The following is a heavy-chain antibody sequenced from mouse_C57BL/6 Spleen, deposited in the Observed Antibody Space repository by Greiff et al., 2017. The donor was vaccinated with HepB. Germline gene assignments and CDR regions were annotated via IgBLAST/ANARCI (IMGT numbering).Heavy chain of an antibody. J-gene: IGHJ2*01. CDR1: GYAFSSYW. Sequence: QVTLKESGAELVKPGASVKISCKASGYAFSSYWMNWVKQRPGKGLEWIGQIYPGDGDTNYNGKFKGKATLTADKSSSTAYMQLSSLTSEDSAVYFCARSTTTVVATDFDYWGQGTTLTVSS. D-gene: IGHD1-1*01. CDR2: IYPGDGDT. CDR3: ARSTTTVVATDFDY. V-gene: IGHV1-80*01.